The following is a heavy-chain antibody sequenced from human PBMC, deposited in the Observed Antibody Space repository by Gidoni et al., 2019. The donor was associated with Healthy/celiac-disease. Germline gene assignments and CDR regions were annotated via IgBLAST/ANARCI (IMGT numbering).Heavy chain of an antibody. Sequence: QVQLQESGPGLVKPSQTLSLTCTVSGGSISSGGYYWSWIRQHPGKGLEWIGYIYYSGSTYYNPSLKSRVTISVDTSKNQFSLKLSSVTAADTAVYYCARDYDFWSGARGWFDPWGQGTLVTVSS. J-gene: IGHJ5*02. CDR1: GGSISSGGYY. CDR2: IYYSGST. V-gene: IGHV4-31*03. D-gene: IGHD3-3*01. CDR3: ARDYDFWSGARGWFDP.